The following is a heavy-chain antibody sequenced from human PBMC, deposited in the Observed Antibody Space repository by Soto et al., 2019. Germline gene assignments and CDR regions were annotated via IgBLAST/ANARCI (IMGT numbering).Heavy chain of an antibody. V-gene: IGHV3-74*01. CDR3: AKEDLKRNYFDY. Sequence: GGSLRLSCAASGFTFSSYWMHWVRQAPGKGLVWVSRINSDGSSTSYADSVKGRFTISRDNSKNTLYLQMNSLRAEDTAVYYCAKEDLKRNYFDYGGQGTRVTVSS. CDR1: GFTFSSYW. J-gene: IGHJ4*02. CDR2: INSDGSST.